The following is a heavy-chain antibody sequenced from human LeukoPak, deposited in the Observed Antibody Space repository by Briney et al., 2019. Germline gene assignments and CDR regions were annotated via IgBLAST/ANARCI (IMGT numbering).Heavy chain of an antibody. CDR1: GFNVSSNY. Sequence: GGSLGLSCAASGFNVSSNYMSWVRQAPGKGLEWVSVLYGAGSTYYADSVKGRFTISRHDSQNTLFLQMNSLRAEDTAVYYCARGGTPGFSTGRIDYWGQGTLVTVSS. CDR2: LYGAGST. CDR3: ARGGTPGFSTGRIDY. D-gene: IGHD6-19*01. J-gene: IGHJ4*02. V-gene: IGHV3-53*04.